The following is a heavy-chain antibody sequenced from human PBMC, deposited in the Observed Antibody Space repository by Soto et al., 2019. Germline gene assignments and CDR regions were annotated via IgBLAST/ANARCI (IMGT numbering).Heavy chain of an antibody. V-gene: IGHV1-46*01. Sequence: GASVKVSCKASGYTFTSYYMHWVRQAPGQGLEWMGIITPSGGSTSYAQKFQGRVTMTRDTSTSTVYMELSSLRSEDTAVYYCAREGRYCSGGSCYSAWFDPWGQGTVVTVSS. D-gene: IGHD2-15*01. J-gene: IGHJ5*02. CDR3: AREGRYCSGGSCYSAWFDP. CDR1: GYTFTSYY. CDR2: ITPSGGST.